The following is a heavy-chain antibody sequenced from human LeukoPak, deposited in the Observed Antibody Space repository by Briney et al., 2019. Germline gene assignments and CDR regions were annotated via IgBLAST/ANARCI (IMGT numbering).Heavy chain of an antibody. CDR3: AKPSGSGVDY. CDR1: GFIFDTHD. CDR2: IRSDGYHT. D-gene: IGHD1-26*01. Sequence: GGSLRLSCGASGFIFDTHDMHWVRQAPGKGLEWVAFIRSDGYHTYYADSVKGRFTITRDNSKNTLYLQMNSLRLDDMGVYYCAKPSGSGVDYWGRGTRVTVSS. V-gene: IGHV3-30*02. J-gene: IGHJ4*02.